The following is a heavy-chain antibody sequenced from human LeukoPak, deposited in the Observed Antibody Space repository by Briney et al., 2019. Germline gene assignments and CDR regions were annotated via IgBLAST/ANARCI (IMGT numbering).Heavy chain of an antibody. CDR3: ARGGPGAYFDY. J-gene: IGHJ4*02. CDR1: GFTFSIYW. V-gene: IGHV3-7*02. Sequence: GGSLRLSCAASGFTFSIYWMSWVRQAPGKGLEWVANIKQDGSEIYYVDSVKGRFTISRDNAKNTLFLQMNSLRAEDTAVFYCARGGPGAYFDYWGQGTLVTVSS. CDR2: IKQDGSEI. D-gene: IGHD1-14*01.